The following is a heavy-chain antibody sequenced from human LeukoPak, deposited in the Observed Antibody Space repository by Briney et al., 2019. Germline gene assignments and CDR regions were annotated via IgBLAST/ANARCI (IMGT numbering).Heavy chain of an antibody. CDR1: GYTFTSYY. J-gene: IGHJ3*02. D-gene: IGHD3-22*01. Sequence: PGASVKVSCKASGYTFTSYYMHWVRQAPGQGPEWMGIINPSGGSTSYAQKFQGRVTMTRDTSTSTVYMELSSLRSEDTAVYYCARDWGDYYDSSGPSYPVGAFDIWGQGTMVTVSS. V-gene: IGHV1-46*01. CDR3: ARDWGDYYDSSGPSYPVGAFDI. CDR2: INPSGGST.